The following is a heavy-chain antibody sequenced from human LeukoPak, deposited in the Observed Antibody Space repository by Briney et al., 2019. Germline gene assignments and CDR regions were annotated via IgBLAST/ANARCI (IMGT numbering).Heavy chain of an antibody. CDR2: ISSSGSTI. Sequence: PGGSLRLSCAASGFTFSDYYMSWIRQAPGKGLEWVSYISSSGSTIYYADSVKGRFTISRDNAKNSLYLQMNSLRAEDTAVYYCAREWLDCSSTSCYFDLNWFDPWGQGTLVTVSS. CDR3: AREWLDCSSTSCYFDLNWFDP. D-gene: IGHD2-2*01. J-gene: IGHJ5*02. CDR1: GFTFSDYY. V-gene: IGHV3-11*01.